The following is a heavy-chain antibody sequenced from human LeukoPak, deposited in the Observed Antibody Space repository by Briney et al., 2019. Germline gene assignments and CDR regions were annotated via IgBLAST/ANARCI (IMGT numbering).Heavy chain of an antibody. CDR3: ARAATDSGYDWTIFDY. CDR1: GGSFRGYY. Sequence: SETLSLTCAVYGGSFRGYYWSWIRQPPGKGVEWIGEINHSGITNYNPSLKSRVTISVDTSKNQFSLKLNSVTAADTALYYCARAATDSGYDWTIFDYWGQGTLVGVCS. J-gene: IGHJ4*02. CDR2: INHSGIT. D-gene: IGHD5-12*01. V-gene: IGHV4-34*01.